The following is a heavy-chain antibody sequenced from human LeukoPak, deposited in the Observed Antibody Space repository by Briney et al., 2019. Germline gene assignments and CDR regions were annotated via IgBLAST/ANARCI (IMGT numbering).Heavy chain of an antibody. V-gene: IGHV3-23*01. CDR1: GFTFSSYA. Sequence: GGSLTLSCAASGFTFSSYAMSWVRQAQGKGREWVSAISGSGGSTYYADSVKGRFTISRDNSKNTLYLQMNSLRAEDTAVYYCATRKTDYGDLLWYYWGQGTLVTVSS. CDR2: ISGSGGST. D-gene: IGHD4-17*01. J-gene: IGHJ4*02. CDR3: ATRKTDYGDLLWYY.